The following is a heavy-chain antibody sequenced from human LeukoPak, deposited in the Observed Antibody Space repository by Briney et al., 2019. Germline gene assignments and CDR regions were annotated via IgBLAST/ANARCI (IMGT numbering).Heavy chain of an antibody. J-gene: IGHJ4*02. Sequence: GGSLRLSCAASGFTFQTYGMHWVRQAPGKGLEWVASISYDGSNKYYADSVKGRFTISRDNSKNTLYLQMNSLRAEDTAVYSCANPITIVDYWGQGALVTVSS. D-gene: IGHD3-10*01. CDR3: ANPITIVDY. CDR2: ISYDGSNK. CDR1: GFTFQTYG. V-gene: IGHV3-30*18.